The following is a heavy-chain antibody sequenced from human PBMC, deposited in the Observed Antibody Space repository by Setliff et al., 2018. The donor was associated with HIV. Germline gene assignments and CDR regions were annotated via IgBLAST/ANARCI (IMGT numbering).Heavy chain of an antibody. CDR1: GYTFSTYD. J-gene: IGHJ6*03. D-gene: IGHD1-1*01. V-gene: IGHV1-8*01. Sequence: ASVKVSCKASGYTFSTYDIHWVRQATGQGLEWMGSMNPNNGNTVYAQKFQGRVTMTRSTSISTAYMELSSLRSEDTAVYYCARNPQPTGTPDYYYYYYMDVWGKGTTVTVSS. CDR3: ARNPQPTGTPDYYYYYYMDV. CDR2: MNPNNGNT.